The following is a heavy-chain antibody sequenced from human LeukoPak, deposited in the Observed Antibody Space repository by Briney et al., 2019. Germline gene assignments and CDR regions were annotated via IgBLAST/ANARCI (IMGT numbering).Heavy chain of an antibody. CDR1: GGSFSGYY. Sequence: SSETLSLTCAVYGGSFSGYYWGWIRQPPGKGLEWIGNIFYSGSTYYSPSLRSRVTISLDTSRNQFSLKLNSVTAADTAVYYCAKSNGYGLVDIWGQGTMVTVSS. CDR2: IFYSGST. D-gene: IGHD3-10*01. CDR3: AKSNGYGLVDI. V-gene: IGHV4-34*12. J-gene: IGHJ3*02.